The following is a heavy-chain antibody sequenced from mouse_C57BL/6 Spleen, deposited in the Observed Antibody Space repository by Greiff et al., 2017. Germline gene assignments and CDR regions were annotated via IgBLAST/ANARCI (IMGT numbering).Heavy chain of an antibody. CDR2: IHPSDSDT. CDR1: GYTFTSYW. D-gene: IGHD4-1*01. J-gene: IGHJ1*03. Sequence: QVHVKQPGAELVKPGASVKVSCKASGYTFTSYWMHWVKQRPGQGLEWIGRIHPSDSDTNYNQKFKGKATLTVDKSSSTAYMQPSSLTSEDSAVYYCAIYWDGYFDVWGTGTTGTVSS. V-gene: IGHV1-74*01. CDR3: AIYWDGYFDV.